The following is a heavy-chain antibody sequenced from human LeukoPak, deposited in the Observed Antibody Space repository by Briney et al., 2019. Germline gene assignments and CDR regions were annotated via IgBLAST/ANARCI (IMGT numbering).Heavy chain of an antibody. V-gene: IGHV4-31*01. Sequence: PSETLSLTCTVSGGSISSGGFYWSWIRQHPGKGLEWIGYIYDSGRTNYNPSLKSQVTILADTSQNHFSLKLTSVTAADTAVYYCARGQRGNSSGWYVWDYWGQGTLVTVSS. D-gene: IGHD6-19*01. CDR2: IYDSGRT. CDR3: ARGQRGNSSGWYVWDY. J-gene: IGHJ4*02. CDR1: GGSISSGGFY.